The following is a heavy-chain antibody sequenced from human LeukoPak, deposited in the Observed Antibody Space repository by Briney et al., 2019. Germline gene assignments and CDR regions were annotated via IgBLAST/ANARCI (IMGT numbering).Heavy chain of an antibody. D-gene: IGHD3-10*01. CDR2: IYYSGST. J-gene: IGHJ4*02. CDR1: GGSISSGDYY. V-gene: IGHV4-30-4*01. CDR3: ARGRITMVRGFLREVELPDY. Sequence: PSETLSLTCTVSGGSISSGDYYWSWIRQPPGTGLEWIGYIYYSGSTYYNPSLKSRVTISVDTSKNQFSLKLSSVTAADTAVYYCARGRITMVRGFLREVELPDYWGQGTLVTVSS.